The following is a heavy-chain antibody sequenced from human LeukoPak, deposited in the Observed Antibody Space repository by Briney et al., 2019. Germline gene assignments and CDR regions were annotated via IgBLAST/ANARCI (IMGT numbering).Heavy chain of an antibody. CDR3: ARHPGSHLDRFDP. V-gene: IGHV4-59*05. J-gene: IGHJ5*02. CDR1: GFTVSSNY. D-gene: IGHD3-10*01. Sequence: GSLRLSCAASGFTVSSNYMSWVRQAPGKGLEWIGSIYLRGSTFYNPSLKSRVTISVDTSKNQLSLKLSSVTAADTAVYYCARHPGSHLDRFDPWGQGTLVTVSS. CDR2: IYLRGST.